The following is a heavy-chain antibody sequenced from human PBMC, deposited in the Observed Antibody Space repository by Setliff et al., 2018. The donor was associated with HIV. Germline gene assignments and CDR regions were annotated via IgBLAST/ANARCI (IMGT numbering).Heavy chain of an antibody. J-gene: IGHJ3*02. CDR1: GYSISDGYY. CDR3: ARHGHFYDSSSSDAFDI. Sequence: SETLSLTCAVSGYSISDGYYWGWIRQPPGKGPEWIGSIHHSGSAHFNPSLKSRVAMSVDTSENQFSLTLSSVTAADTAVYYCARHGHFYDSSSSDAFDIWGHGTMVTVSS. V-gene: IGHV4-38-2*01. CDR2: IHHSGSA. D-gene: IGHD3-22*01.